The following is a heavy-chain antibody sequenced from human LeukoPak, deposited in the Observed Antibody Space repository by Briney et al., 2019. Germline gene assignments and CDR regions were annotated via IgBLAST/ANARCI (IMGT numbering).Heavy chain of an antibody. J-gene: IGHJ6*02. CDR1: GGSISSGSYY. D-gene: IGHD3-16*01. CDR2: IYTSGST. CDR3: ARHKPGTYYYGMDV. V-gene: IGHV4-61*02. Sequence: PSETLSLTCTVSGGSISSGSYYWSWIRQPAGKGLEWIGRIYTSGSTNYNPSLKSRVTISVDTPKNQFFLKLSSVTAADTAVYYCARHKPGTYYYGMDVWGQGTTVTVSS.